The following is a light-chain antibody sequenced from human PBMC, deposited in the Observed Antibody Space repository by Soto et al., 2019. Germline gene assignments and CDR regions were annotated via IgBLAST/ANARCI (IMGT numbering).Light chain of an antibody. CDR3: QQYGNSPWT. V-gene: IGKV3-20*01. J-gene: IGKJ1*01. CDR2: GAS. Sequence: EIVLTQSPGTLSLSPGERATLSCRASQSVSSSFLAWYQQKPGQAPRLLIYGASSRATGIPDRFSGSGSGPDFTLTISRLEPEDFAVYYCQQYGNSPWTFGQGTKVEI. CDR1: QSVSSSF.